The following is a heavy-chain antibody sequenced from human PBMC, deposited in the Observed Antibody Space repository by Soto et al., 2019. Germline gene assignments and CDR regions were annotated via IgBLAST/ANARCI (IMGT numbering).Heavy chain of an antibody. CDR3: GRCRGYTGSAAGGWWFDP. Sequence: SETLSLTCTVSGDAISRGGYYWGWIRQHPGKGLQWLGYSYFSGNTYYSPSFRGRITISVDMSENQFSLKLTSATAADTAVYFCGRCRGYTGSAAGGWWFDPWGQGSRVTV. D-gene: IGHD5-12*01. CDR2: SYFSGNT. J-gene: IGHJ5*02. V-gene: IGHV4-31*03. CDR1: GDAISRGGYY.